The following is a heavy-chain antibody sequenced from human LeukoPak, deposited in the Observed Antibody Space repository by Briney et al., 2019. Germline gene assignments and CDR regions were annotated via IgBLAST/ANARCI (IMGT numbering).Heavy chain of an antibody. CDR1: GFTFSSYG. CDR2: IRYDGSNK. V-gene: IGHV3-30*02. D-gene: IGHD6-19*01. Sequence: GGSLRLSCAASGFTFSSYGMHWVRQAPGKGLEWVAFIRYDGSNKYCADSVKGRFTISRDNSKNTLYLQMNSLRAEDTAVYYCAKDQEVAVAAKNFDYWGQGTLVTVSS. J-gene: IGHJ4*02. CDR3: AKDQEVAVAAKNFDY.